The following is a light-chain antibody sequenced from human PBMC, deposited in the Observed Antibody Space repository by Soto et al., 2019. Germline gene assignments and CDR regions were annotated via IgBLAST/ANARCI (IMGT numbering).Light chain of an antibody. CDR2: DVS. Sequence: QSALTQPRSVSGSPGQSVTISCTGTSSDVGGYNYVSWYQQHPVKAPKLMIYDVSKRPSGVPDRFSGSKSGNTASLTISGLQAEDEADYYCCSYAGTYTDVFGTGTKLTVL. J-gene: IGLJ1*01. CDR1: SSDVGGYNY. V-gene: IGLV2-11*01. CDR3: CSYAGTYTDV.